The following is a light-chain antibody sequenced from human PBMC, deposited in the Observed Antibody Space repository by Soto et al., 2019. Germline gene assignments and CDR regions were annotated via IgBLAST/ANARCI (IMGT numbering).Light chain of an antibody. CDR2: ATS. Sequence: IQLTQSPSSLSASVGDRVTITSRASQGISRYLAWYQQKPGKAPKLLIYATSTWQGGVPSRFSGSGSGTDFTLTISSLQPEDFAVYYCQQYGSSPITFGQGTRLETK. CDR1: QGISRY. CDR3: QQYGSSPIT. V-gene: IGKV1-9*01. J-gene: IGKJ5*01.